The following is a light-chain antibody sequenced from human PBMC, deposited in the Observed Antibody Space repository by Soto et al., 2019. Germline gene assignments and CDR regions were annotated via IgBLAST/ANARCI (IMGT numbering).Light chain of an antibody. V-gene: IGKV1-39*01. CDR2: AAS. Sequence: DIQITRSPSSLCASVGDSVTIPCRASQSISSYLNWYQQKPGKAPKLLIYAASSLQSGVPSRFSGSGSGTDFTLTISSLQPEDFATYYCQQSYSTLTFGPGTKVDI. CDR1: QSISSY. J-gene: IGKJ3*01. CDR3: QQSYSTLT.